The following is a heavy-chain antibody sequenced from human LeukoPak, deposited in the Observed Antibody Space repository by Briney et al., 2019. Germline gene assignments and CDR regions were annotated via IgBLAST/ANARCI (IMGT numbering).Heavy chain of an antibody. CDR3: ARGRRYCSSTSCSRRVYYYYYMDV. CDR1: GYTFTSYD. D-gene: IGHD2-2*01. CDR2: MNPNSGNT. Sequence: GASVKVSCKASGYTFTSYDINWVRQATGQGLEWMGWMNPNSGNTGYAQKFQGRVTMTRNTSISTAYMELSSLRSKDTAVYYCARGRRYCSSTSCSRRVYYYYYMDVWGKGTTVTVSS. V-gene: IGHV1-8*01. J-gene: IGHJ6*03.